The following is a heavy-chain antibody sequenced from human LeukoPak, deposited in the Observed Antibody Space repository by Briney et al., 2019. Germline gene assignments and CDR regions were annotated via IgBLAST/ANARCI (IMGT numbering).Heavy chain of an antibody. CDR3: AKGGSSGWFDYFDY. CDR1: GFTFSSYG. CDR2: VSSDGTNK. Sequence: GGSLRLSCAASGFTFSSYGIHWVRQAPGKGLEWVAVVSSDGTNKYYADSVKGRFTISRDNSKNTLYLQMDSLRAEDTAVYYCAKGGSSGWFDYFDYWGQGTLVTVSS. D-gene: IGHD6-19*01. V-gene: IGHV3-30*18. J-gene: IGHJ4*02.